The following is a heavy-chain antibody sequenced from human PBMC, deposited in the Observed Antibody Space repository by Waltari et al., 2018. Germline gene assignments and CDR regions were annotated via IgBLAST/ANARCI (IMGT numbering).Heavy chain of an antibody. V-gene: IGHV3-33*08. CDR2: IWHDGSNE. CDR3: AANFDI. CDR1: GSTFSNYG. J-gene: IGHJ3*02. Sequence: QVQLVESGGGVVQPGRSLRLSCAASGSTFSNYGMHWVRQAPGKGLEWVAVIWHDGSNEDYAVSVKGRFTISRDNSKNTLYLQMSSLTVEDTARYYCAANFDIWGQGTMVTVSS.